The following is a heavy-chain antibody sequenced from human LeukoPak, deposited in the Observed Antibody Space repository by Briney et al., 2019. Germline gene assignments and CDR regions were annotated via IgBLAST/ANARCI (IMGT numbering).Heavy chain of an antibody. D-gene: IGHD3-22*01. CDR2: IWYDGSNK. J-gene: IGHJ4*02. CDR3: ARGLYYYDSSGYKGY. CDR1: GFTFSSYG. V-gene: IGHV3-33*01. Sequence: GGSLRLSCAASGFTFSSYGMHWVRQAPGKGLEWVAVIWYDGSNKYYADSVKGRFTISRDNSKNTLYLQMNSLRAEDTAVYYCARGLYYYDSSGYKGYWGQGTLVTVSS.